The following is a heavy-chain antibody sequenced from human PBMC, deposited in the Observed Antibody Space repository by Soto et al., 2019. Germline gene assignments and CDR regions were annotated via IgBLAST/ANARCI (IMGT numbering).Heavy chain of an antibody. CDR2: INHSGST. V-gene: IGHV4-34*01. CDR1: GGSFSGYY. CDR3: AREGYTMVRGWDY. J-gene: IGHJ4*02. D-gene: IGHD3-10*01. Sequence: SETLSLTCAVYGGSFSGYYWSWIRQPPGKGLEWIGEINHSGSTKYNPSLKSRVTILVDTSKNQFSLKLTSVTAADTAVFYCAREGYTMVRGWDYWGQGTLVTVSS.